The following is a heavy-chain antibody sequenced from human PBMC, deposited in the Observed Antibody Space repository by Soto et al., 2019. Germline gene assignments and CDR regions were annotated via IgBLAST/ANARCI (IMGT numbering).Heavy chain of an antibody. V-gene: IGHV1-18*01. Sequence: QVHLVQSGAEVKKPGASVKVSCKASGYTFTSYGITWVRQAPGQGLEWMGWISAHNGNTDYAQKLQGRVIVTRDTSTSTAYIELRSLISDDPAVYYCARGRYGAYWGQGALVTVSS. CDR2: ISAHNGNT. J-gene: IGHJ4*02. CDR3: ARGRYGAY. D-gene: IGHD3-10*01. CDR1: GYTFTSYG.